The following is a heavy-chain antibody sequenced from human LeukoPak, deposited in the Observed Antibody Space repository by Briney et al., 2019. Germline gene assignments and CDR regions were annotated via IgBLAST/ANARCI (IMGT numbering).Heavy chain of an antibody. CDR3: ANSDYGDYAFWAFDI. D-gene: IGHD4-17*01. CDR2: IRYDGSNK. Sequence: GGSLRLSCAASGFTFSSYGMHWVRQAPGKGLEWVAFIRYDGSNKYYADSVKGRFTISRDNSKNTLYLQMNSLRAEDTAVYYCANSDYGDYAFWAFDIWGQGTMVTVSS. CDR1: GFTFSSYG. V-gene: IGHV3-30*02. J-gene: IGHJ3*02.